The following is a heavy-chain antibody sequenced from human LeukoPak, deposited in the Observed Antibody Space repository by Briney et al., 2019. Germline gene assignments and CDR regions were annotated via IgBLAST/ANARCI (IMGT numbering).Heavy chain of an antibody. CDR1: GYTFTGYY. CDR3: AKSIAVAGTGVDY. J-gene: IGHJ4*02. D-gene: IGHD6-19*01. Sequence: ASVKVSCKASGYTFTGYYMHWVRQAPGRGLEWMGIINPSGGSTSYAQKFQGRVTMTRDTSTSTVYMELSSLRSEDTAVYYCAKSIAVAGTGVDYWGQGTLVTVSS. V-gene: IGHV1-46*01. CDR2: INPSGGST.